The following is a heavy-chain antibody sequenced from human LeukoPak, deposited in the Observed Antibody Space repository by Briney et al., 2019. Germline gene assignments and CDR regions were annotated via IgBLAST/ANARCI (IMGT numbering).Heavy chain of an antibody. D-gene: IGHD5-12*01. V-gene: IGHV1-69*06. CDR1: GGTFSSYA. CDR3: ARVEGGSYYYYYYMDV. CDR2: IVPIFGTA. J-gene: IGHJ6*03. Sequence: ASVKVSCKASGGTFSSYAISWVRQAPGQGLEWMGGIVPIFGTANYAQKFQGRVTITADKSTSTAYMELSSLRSEDTAVYYCARVEGGSYYYYYYMDVWGKGTTVTVSS.